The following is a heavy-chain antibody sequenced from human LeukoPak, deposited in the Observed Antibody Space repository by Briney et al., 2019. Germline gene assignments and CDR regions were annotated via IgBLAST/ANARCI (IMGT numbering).Heavy chain of an antibody. J-gene: IGHJ5*02. CDR1: GYSFSIYW. D-gene: IGHD3-3*01. CDR2: IYPGDSDT. Sequence: PGESLKISCKGSGYSFSIYWIAWVRQMPGKGLEWMGIIYPGDSDTRYSPSFQGQVTISADKSISTAYLQWSSLKASDTAMYYCARGGHYDFWSGYLATFGFDPWGQGTLVTVSS. V-gene: IGHV5-51*01. CDR3: ARGGHYDFWSGYLATFGFDP.